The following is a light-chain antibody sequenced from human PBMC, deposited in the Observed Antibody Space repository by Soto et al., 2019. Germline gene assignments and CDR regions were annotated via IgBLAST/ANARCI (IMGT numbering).Light chain of an antibody. Sequence: EIRVTQSPGTLSLSTGERATLSCRASQSVSSTYLIWYQQKPGQAPRLLIYGASSRATGVPDRFSGSGSGTDFTLTISRLEPEDFAVYYCQQYGSSPLTFGGGTKV. J-gene: IGKJ4*01. CDR1: QSVSSTY. CDR2: GAS. V-gene: IGKV3-20*01. CDR3: QQYGSSPLT.